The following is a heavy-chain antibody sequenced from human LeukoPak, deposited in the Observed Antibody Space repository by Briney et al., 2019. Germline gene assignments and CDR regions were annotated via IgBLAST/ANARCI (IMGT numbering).Heavy chain of an antibody. D-gene: IGHD3-22*01. J-gene: IGHJ3*02. CDR3: ARNYYDSSSDAFDI. Sequence: ASVKVSCKASGYTFTGYYMHWVRQPPGQGLEWMGWINPNSGGTNYAQKFQGRVTMTRDTSISTAYMELSRLRSDDTAVYYCARNYYDSSSDAFDIWGQGTMVTVSS. CDR2: INPNSGGT. CDR1: GYTFTGYY. V-gene: IGHV1-2*02.